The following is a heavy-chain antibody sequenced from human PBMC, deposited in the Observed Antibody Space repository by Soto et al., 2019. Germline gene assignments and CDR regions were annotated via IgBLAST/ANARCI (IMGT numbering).Heavy chain of an antibody. D-gene: IGHD6-19*01. CDR2: ISSSDSTI. J-gene: IGHJ6*02. CDR3: ARLAALEWLVHLYGMDV. Sequence: GGSLRLSCAASGFTFSSYEMNWVRQAPGKGLEWVSYISSSDSTIYYADSVKGRFTISRDNAKNSLYLQMNSLRAEDTAVYYCARLAALEWLVHLYGMDVWGQGTTVTVSS. V-gene: IGHV3-48*03. CDR1: GFTFSSYE.